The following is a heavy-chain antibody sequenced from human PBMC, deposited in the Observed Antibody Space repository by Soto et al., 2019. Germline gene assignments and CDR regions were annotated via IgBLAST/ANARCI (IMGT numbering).Heavy chain of an antibody. CDR3: AGMPYTSGLRFDP. Sequence: SETLSLTCYMSGDSYSISTYSWSWIRQPPGKALQWIGFIYQSGVTYYNPSLASQVSISLDRSNNQCSLKLKSVTAADTAVYFCAGMPYTSGLRFDPWGPGTLVTVS. D-gene: IGHD6-19*01. J-gene: IGHJ5*02. CDR1: GDSYSISTYS. CDR2: IYQSGVT. V-gene: IGHV4-30-2*01.